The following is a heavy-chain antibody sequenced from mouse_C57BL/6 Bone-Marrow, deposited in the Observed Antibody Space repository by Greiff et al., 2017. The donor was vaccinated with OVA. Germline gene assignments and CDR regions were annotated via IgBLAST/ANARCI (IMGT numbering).Heavy chain of an antibody. V-gene: IGHV2-5*01. J-gene: IGHJ1*03. CDR2: IWRGGST. CDR3: AKNRPGYYGSSSRWYFDV. D-gene: IGHD1-1*01. Sequence: VQLQESGPGLVQPSQSLSITCTVSGFSLTSYGVHWVRQSPGKGLEWLGVIWRGGSTDYNAAFMSRLSITKDNSKSQVFIKMNSLQADDTAIYCCAKNRPGYYGSSSRWYFDVWGTGTTVTVSS. CDR1: GFSLTSYG.